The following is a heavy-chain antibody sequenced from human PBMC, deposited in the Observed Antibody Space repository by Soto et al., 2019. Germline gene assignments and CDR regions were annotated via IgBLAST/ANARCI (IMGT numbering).Heavy chain of an antibody. J-gene: IGHJ3*02. V-gene: IGHV3-23*01. Sequence: EVQLLESGGGLVQPGGSLRLSCAASGFTFTDYALSWVRQAPGKGLEWVATISGIGGSTYLADSVKGRLSISRDNSKNTVSLLMNSLRAEDTAVYFCARDDGLSSTNVKAFDIWGQGTKVTVSS. CDR1: GFTFTDYA. D-gene: IGHD2-2*01. CDR3: ARDDGLSSTNVKAFDI. CDR2: ISGIGGST.